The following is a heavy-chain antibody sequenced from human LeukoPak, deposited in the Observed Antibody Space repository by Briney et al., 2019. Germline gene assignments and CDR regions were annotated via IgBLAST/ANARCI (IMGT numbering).Heavy chain of an antibody. D-gene: IGHD1-1*01. Sequence: GESLRLSCAASGFTFSSYSMNWVRQAPGKGLEWVSSISSSSSYIYYADSVEGRFTISRDNAKNSLYLQMNSLRAEDTATYFCARRGTDASFSFFDVWGQGTMVTVSS. CDR3: ARRGTDASFSFFDV. CDR1: GFTFSSYS. J-gene: IGHJ3*01. CDR2: ISSSSSYI. V-gene: IGHV3-21*01.